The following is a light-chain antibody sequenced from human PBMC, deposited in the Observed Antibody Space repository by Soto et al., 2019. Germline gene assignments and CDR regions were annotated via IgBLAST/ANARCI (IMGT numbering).Light chain of an antibody. Sequence: DVQMTQSPSSLSASVGDRVTITCRASQGISIYLAWYQQKPGKVPKVLISAASTLQSGVPSRFSGSGSGTDFTLTISSLQPEDVATYYCQKYDSAPLTFGGGTKAEIK. CDR3: QKYDSAPLT. V-gene: IGKV1-27*01. CDR2: AAS. CDR1: QGISIY. J-gene: IGKJ4*01.